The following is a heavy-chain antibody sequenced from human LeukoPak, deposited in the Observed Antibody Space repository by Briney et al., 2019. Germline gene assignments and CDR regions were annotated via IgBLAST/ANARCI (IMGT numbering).Heavy chain of an antibody. Sequence: GGSLRLSCAASGFTFSSYGMHWVRQAPGKGLEWVAFIRYDGSNKYYADSVKGRFTISRDNSKNTLYLQMNSLRAEDTAVYYCARGGSSLSFSGYDSYFDYWGQGTLVTVTS. CDR3: ARGGSSLSFSGYDSYFDY. CDR1: GFTFSSYG. V-gene: IGHV3-30*02. J-gene: IGHJ4*02. CDR2: IRYDGSNK. D-gene: IGHD5-12*01.